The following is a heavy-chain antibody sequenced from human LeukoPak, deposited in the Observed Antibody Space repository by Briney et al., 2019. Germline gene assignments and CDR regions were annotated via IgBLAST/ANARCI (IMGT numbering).Heavy chain of an antibody. CDR1: GFTFSSYE. D-gene: IGHD3-22*01. CDR2: INQDGSEK. J-gene: IGHJ4*02. CDR3: AREYYSDSSGSDY. V-gene: IGHV3-7*05. Sequence: GGSLRLSCAASGFTFSSYEMNWVRQAPGKGLEWVANINQDGSEKYSVDSVKGRFTISRDNAKNSLYLQMNSLRAEDTAVYYCAREYYSDSSGSDYWGQGTLVTVSS.